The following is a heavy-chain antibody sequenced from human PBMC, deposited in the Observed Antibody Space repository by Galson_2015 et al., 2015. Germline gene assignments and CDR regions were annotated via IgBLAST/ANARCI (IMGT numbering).Heavy chain of an antibody. CDR1: GFTFSSYH. J-gene: IGHJ5*01. CDR2: ISGRGSNT. V-gene: IGHV3-23*01. Sequence: SLRLSCAASGFTFSSYHMSWFRQPPGKGLEWVSTISGRGSNTYYADSVKGRFTISRDNSKNMLYLQMNSLRAEDTAAYYCVKVVSGSSWSDSWGQGTLVTVSS. CDR3: VKVVSGSSWSDS. D-gene: IGHD6-19*01.